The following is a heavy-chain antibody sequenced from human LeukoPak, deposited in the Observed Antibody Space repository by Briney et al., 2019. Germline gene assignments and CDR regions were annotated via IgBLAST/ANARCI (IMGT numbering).Heavy chain of an antibody. CDR1: GFTVSSNY. D-gene: IGHD2-8*01. V-gene: IGHV3-53*01. Sequence: GGSLRLSCAASGFTVSSNYMSWVRQAPGKGLEWVSVIYSGGSTYYADSAKGRFTISRDNAKNSLYLQMNSLRAEDTAVYCCARGEMVYRRYNWFDPWGQGTLVTVSS. CDR3: ARGEMVYRRYNWFDP. J-gene: IGHJ5*02. CDR2: IYSGGST.